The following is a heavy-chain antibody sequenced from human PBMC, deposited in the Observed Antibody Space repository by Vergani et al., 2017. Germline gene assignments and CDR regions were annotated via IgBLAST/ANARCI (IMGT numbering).Heavy chain of an antibody. CDR1: GYTFTGYY. CDR3: ARARLSVDLLPDY. J-gene: IGHJ4*02. Sequence: QVQLVQSGAEVKKPGASVKVSCKASGYTFTGYYMHWVRKAPGQGLEWMGWINPNSGGTNYAQKFQGWVTMTRDTSISTAYMERSRLRSDDTAVYYCARARLSVDLLPDYWGQGTLVTVSS. V-gene: IGHV1-2*04. CDR2: INPNSGGT.